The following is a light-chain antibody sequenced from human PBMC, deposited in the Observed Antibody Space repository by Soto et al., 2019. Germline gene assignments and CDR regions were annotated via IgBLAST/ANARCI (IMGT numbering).Light chain of an antibody. CDR1: QSISSY. J-gene: IGKJ2*01. CDR2: AAS. V-gene: IGKV1-39*01. CDR3: QHSYSTPPT. Sequence: DIQMTQSPSSLSASVGDRVTITCRASQSISSYLNWYQQKPGKAPKRLIYAASSLQSGVPSRFSGSGSGTDFTLTISSLQPEDFATYYCQHSYSTPPTFGQGTQLEIK.